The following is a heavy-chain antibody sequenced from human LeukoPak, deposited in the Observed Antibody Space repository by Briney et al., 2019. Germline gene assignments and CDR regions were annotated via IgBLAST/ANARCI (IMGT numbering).Heavy chain of an antibody. J-gene: IGHJ4*02. CDR3: ARDYARPDY. D-gene: IGHD4-17*01. CDR2: ITWNGGSI. V-gene: IGHV3-20*04. CDR1: GFTFEDYG. Sequence: GGSLRLSCAASGFTFEDYGMSWVRQAPGKGLEWVSGITWNGGSIGYADSVKGRFTMSRDNAKNSLYLQMDSLKTEDTALYYCARDYARPDYWGQGTLVTVSS.